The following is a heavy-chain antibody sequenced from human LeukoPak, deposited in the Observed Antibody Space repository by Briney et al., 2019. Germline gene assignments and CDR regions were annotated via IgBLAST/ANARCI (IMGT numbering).Heavy chain of an antibody. J-gene: IGHJ6*03. V-gene: IGHV3-21*01. CDR1: GFTFSSYS. CDR3: ARGGPQTGTTWYMDV. CDR2: ISSSSSYI. D-gene: IGHD1-1*01. Sequence: GGSLRLSCAASGFTFSSYSMNWVRQAPGKGLEWVSSISSSSSYIYYAGSVKGRFTISRDNAKNSLYLQMNSLRAEDTAVYYCARGGPQTGTTWYMDVWGKGTTVTVSS.